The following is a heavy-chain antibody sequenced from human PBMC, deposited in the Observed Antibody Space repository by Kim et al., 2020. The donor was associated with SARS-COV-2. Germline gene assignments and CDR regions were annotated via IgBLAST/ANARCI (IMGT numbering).Heavy chain of an antibody. V-gene: IGHV3-30*18. CDR2: ISYDGSNK. CDR3: AKDLVGGDD. J-gene: IGHJ4*02. D-gene: IGHD2-21*01. CDR1: GFTFSSYG. Sequence: GGSLRLSCAASGFTFSSYGMHWVRQAPGKGLVWVAVISYDGSNKYYADSVKGRFTISRDNSKNTLYLQMNSLRAEDTAVYYCAKDLVGGDDWGQGTLVTVSS.